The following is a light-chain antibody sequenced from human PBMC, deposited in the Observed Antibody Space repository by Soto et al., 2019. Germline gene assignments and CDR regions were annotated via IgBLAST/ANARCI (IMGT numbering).Light chain of an antibody. CDR1: QSISSW. Sequence: DIQMTQSPSTLSASVGDRVTITCRASQSISSWLAWYQQKPGKAPKLLIYDASSLESGVPSRFSGSGSGTEFTLTISSLQPDDFATYYCQQYNNWPRWTFGQGTKV. CDR3: QQYNNWPRWT. J-gene: IGKJ1*01. CDR2: DAS. V-gene: IGKV1-5*01.